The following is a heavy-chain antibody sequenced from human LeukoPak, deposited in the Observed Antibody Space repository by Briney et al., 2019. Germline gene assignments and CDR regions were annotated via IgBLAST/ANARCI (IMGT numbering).Heavy chain of an antibody. J-gene: IGHJ5*02. CDR3: ARVTMIVVVNWFDP. D-gene: IGHD3-22*01. Sequence: SETLSLTCSVAGGSISSYYWSWIRQPPGKGLEWIGEINHSGSTNYNPSLKSRVTISVDTSKNQFSLKLSSVTAADTAVYYCARVTMIVVVNWFDPWGQGTLVTVSS. V-gene: IGHV4-34*01. CDR2: INHSGST. CDR1: GGSISSYY.